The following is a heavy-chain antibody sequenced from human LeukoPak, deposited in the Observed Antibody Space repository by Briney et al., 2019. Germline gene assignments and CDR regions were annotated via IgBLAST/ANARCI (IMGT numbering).Heavy chain of an antibody. CDR2: IYHSGTT. CDR3: ARGKAYSGSYYGIFDY. V-gene: IGHV4-38-2*02. Sequence: PSETLSLTCTVSGYSIRNDYYWTWLRQPPGKGLEWIGGIYHSGTTYYNPSLRSRVSISLDTSKTHFSLKLSSVTAADTAVYYCARGKAYSGSYYGIFDYWGQGTLVTVSS. J-gene: IGHJ4*02. D-gene: IGHD1-26*01. CDR1: GYSIRNDYY.